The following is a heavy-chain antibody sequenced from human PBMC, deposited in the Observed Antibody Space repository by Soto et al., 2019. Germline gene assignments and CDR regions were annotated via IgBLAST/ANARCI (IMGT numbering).Heavy chain of an antibody. CDR1: GGSISSYY. Sequence: SETLSLTCTVSGGSISSYYWGWIRQPPGKGLEWIGYIFYSGSTSYNPSLESRVTISVDTSKNQFSLKVNSVTAADTAVYYCAKRRSNRGNAFCVDNWGQGTLVTVSS. D-gene: IGHD5-12*01. CDR3: AKRRSNRGNAFCVDN. J-gene: IGHJ4*02. V-gene: IGHV4-59*01. CDR2: IFYSGST.